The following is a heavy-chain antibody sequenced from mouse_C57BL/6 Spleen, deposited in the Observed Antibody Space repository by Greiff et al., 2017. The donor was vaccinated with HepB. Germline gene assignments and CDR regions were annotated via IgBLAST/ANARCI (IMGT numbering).Heavy chain of an antibody. Sequence: QVQLQQPGAELVKPGASVKLSCKASGYTFTSYWMHWVKQRPGQGLEWIGMIHPNSGSTNYNEKFKSKATLTVDKSSSTAYMQLSSLTSEDSAVYYCARSSYGSSLFAYWSQGTLVTVSA. CDR2: IHPNSGST. V-gene: IGHV1-64*01. J-gene: IGHJ3*01. CDR3: ARSSYGSSLFAY. CDR1: GYTFTSYW. D-gene: IGHD1-1*01.